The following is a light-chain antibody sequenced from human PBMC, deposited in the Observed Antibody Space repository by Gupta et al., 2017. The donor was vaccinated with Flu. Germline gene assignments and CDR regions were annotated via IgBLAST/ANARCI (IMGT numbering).Light chain of an antibody. Sequence: LGERASMNCKSSQSLLFSSNNKNYLAWYQQKPGQPPKLLIYWASTRESGVPDRFSGSGSGTDFTLTISNLQAEDVAVYFCQQYYGSPPITFGPGTXLEIK. CDR1: QSLLFSSNNKNY. V-gene: IGKV4-1*01. J-gene: IGKJ5*01. CDR2: WAS. CDR3: QQYYGSPPIT.